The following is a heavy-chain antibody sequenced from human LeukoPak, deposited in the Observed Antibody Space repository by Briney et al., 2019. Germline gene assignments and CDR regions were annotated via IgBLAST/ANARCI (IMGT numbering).Heavy chain of an antibody. D-gene: IGHD2-21*01. V-gene: IGHV4-4*07. CDR3: AREESRLDWFGP. Sequence: SETLSLTCTVSGGSISSYYWSWIRQPAGKGLEWSGRIYTSGSTNYNPSLTRRVTMSVDTSKNQFSLKLSSVTAADTAVYYCAREESRLDWFGPWGQGTLVTVSS. J-gene: IGHJ5*02. CDR1: GGSISSYY. CDR2: IYTSGST.